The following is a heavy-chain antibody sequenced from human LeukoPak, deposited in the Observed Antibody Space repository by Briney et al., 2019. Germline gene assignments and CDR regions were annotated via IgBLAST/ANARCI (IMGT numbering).Heavy chain of an antibody. V-gene: IGHV3-74*01. D-gene: IGHD3-22*01. CDR1: GFTFSNYA. Sequence: GGSLRLSCAASGFTFSNYAMSWVRQAPGKGLEWVSGISGDGSSTSYADSVKGRFTISRDNAKNTLYLQMNGLRAEDTAVYYCARDGDSSGYYVNFDYWGQGTLVTVSS. CDR2: ISGDGSST. J-gene: IGHJ4*02. CDR3: ARDGDSSGYYVNFDY.